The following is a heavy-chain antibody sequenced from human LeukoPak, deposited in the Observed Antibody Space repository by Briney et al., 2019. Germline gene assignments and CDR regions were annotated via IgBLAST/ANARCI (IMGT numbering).Heavy chain of an antibody. D-gene: IGHD2-15*01. J-gene: IGHJ4*02. V-gene: IGHV1-2*02. Sequence: GASVKVSCKASGYTFTGYYMHWVRRAPGQGLEWMGWINPNSGGTNYAQKFQGRVTMTRDTSISTAYMELSRLRSDDTAVYYCARVRGTVVATVDYWGQGTLVTVSS. CDR3: ARVRGTVVATVDY. CDR2: INPNSGGT. CDR1: GYTFTGYY.